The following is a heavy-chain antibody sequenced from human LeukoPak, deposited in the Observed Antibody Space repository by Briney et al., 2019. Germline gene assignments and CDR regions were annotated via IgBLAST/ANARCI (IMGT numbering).Heavy chain of an antibody. D-gene: IGHD3-10*01. J-gene: IGHJ4*02. V-gene: IGHV1-2*02. CDR2: INPNRGGT. CDR1: VHTFTGSY. Sequence: ASVTVSCTASVHTFTGSYIHWVRQAPGQGLEWMGWINPNRGGTNYAQKFQGRVTMTRDPAIRTAYLELSRLRSDDTAVYYCARDKTGRYFCSGSYSYFDYLGQGTLVTVSS. CDR3: ARDKTGRYFCSGSYSYFDY.